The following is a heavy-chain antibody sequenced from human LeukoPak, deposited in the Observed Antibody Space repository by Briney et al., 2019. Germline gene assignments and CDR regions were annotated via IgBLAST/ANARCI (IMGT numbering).Heavy chain of an antibody. Sequence: GGSLRLSCAASGFTFSSYGMHWVRQAPGKGLEWVAVIWYDGSNKYYADSVKGRFTISRDNSKNTLYLQMNSLRAEDTAVYYCAKDEAIVYGGNELEPFDYWGQGTLVTVSS. D-gene: IGHD4-23*01. V-gene: IGHV3-30*02. CDR1: GFTFSSYG. CDR2: IWYDGSNK. CDR3: AKDEAIVYGGNELEPFDY. J-gene: IGHJ4*02.